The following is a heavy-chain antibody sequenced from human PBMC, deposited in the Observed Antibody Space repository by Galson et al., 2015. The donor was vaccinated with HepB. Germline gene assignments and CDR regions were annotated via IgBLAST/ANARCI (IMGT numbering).Heavy chain of an antibody. CDR1: GFTFSSYG. D-gene: IGHD5-18*01. CDR2: ISYDGSNK. CDR3: ARDAGWVQLWQADY. V-gene: IGHV3-30*19. Sequence: SLRLSCAASGFTFSSYGMHWVRQAPGKGLEWVAVISYDGSNKYYADSVKGRFTISRDNSKNTLYLQMNSLRAEDTAVYYCARDAGWVQLWQADYWGQGTLVTVSS. J-gene: IGHJ4*02.